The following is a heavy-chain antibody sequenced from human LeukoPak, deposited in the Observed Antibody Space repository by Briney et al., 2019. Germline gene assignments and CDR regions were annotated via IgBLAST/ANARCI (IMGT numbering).Heavy chain of an antibody. Sequence: GGSLRLSCAASGFTFSYYSMTWVRQAPGKGLEWVSAIISSGTYIYYADSVKGRFTISRDNAKNSLYLQMNSLRAEDTAVYYCARLREVVIIPAAVDYWGQGTLVTVSS. CDR3: ARLREVVIIPAAVDY. V-gene: IGHV3-21*01. CDR2: IISSGTYI. CDR1: GFTFSYYS. J-gene: IGHJ4*02. D-gene: IGHD2-2*01.